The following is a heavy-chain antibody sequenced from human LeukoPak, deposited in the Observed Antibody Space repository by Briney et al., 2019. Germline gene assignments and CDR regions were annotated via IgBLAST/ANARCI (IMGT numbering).Heavy chain of an antibody. J-gene: IGHJ6*03. CDR3: TRAAPPFGDYYYYYYMDV. Sequence: GGSLKLSCAASGFTFSSYSMNWVRQAPGKGLEWVSSISSSSSYIYYADSVKGRFTISRDDSKNTAYLQMNSLKTEDTAVYYCTRAAPPFGDYYYYYYMDVWGKGTTVTVSS. V-gene: IGHV3-21*04. D-gene: IGHD3-16*01. CDR2: ISSSSSYI. CDR1: GFTFSSYS.